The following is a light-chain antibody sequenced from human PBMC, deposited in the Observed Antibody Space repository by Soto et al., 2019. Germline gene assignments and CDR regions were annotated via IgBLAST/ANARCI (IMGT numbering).Light chain of an antibody. CDR1: QTIRSNY. CDR3: EQYGSSPWT. Sequence: ETVLTQSPGTLSLSPGERATLSCRASQTIRSNYLAWYRQTPGQAPSLLIYGASNRATGITDRFSGSGSGTDYSLLISRLEPEDFALYYCEQYGSSPWTFGQGTKVEVK. CDR2: GAS. J-gene: IGKJ1*01. V-gene: IGKV3-20*01.